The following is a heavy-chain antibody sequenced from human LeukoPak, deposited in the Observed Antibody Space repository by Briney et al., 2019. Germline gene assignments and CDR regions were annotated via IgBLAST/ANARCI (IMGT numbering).Heavy chain of an antibody. CDR2: IYPDDSDT. CDR3: ARQPARTGVIDF. Sequence: PGESLKISCKGSGYSFTSYWIGWVRQMPGKGLEWMGIIYPDDSDTRYSPSFQGQVTISADKSTNTAYMQWSSLKASDTAIYYCARQPARTGVIDFWGQGTLVTVSS. D-gene: IGHD3/OR15-3a*01. J-gene: IGHJ4*02. V-gene: IGHV5-51*01. CDR1: GYSFTSYW.